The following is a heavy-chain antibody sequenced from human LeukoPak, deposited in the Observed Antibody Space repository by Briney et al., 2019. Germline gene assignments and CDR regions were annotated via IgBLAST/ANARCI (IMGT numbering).Heavy chain of an antibody. D-gene: IGHD6-13*01. CDR2: IYTSGSP. CDR3: VRLTSSWYQDWYFDL. Sequence: SETLSLTCTVSGGSISSYDWSWIRQPAGKGLEWIGRIYTSGSPTYNPSLKSRVTMSLGTSKKQFSLKLTSVTAADTAVYYCVRLTSSWYQDWYFDLWGRGTLVTVSS. V-gene: IGHV4-4*07. J-gene: IGHJ2*01. CDR1: GGSISSYD.